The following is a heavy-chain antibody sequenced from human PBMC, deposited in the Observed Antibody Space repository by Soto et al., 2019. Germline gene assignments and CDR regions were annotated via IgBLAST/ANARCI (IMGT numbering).Heavy chain of an antibody. D-gene: IGHD6-6*01. Sequence: QITLKESGPTLVKPTQTLTLTCTFSGFSLSTSGVGVGWIRQPPGKALEWLALIYWDDDKRYSPSLKSRLTTTKDTSKNQVVLTMTNMDPVDTATYYCAHLGIVSIADNFDYWGQGTLVTVSS. V-gene: IGHV2-5*02. CDR1: GFSLSTSGVG. CDR3: AHLGIVSIADNFDY. J-gene: IGHJ4*02. CDR2: IYWDDDK.